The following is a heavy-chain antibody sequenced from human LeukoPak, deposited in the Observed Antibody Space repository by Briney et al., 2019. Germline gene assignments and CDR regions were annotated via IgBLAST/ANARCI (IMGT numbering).Heavy chain of an antibody. Sequence: PGGSLRLSCAAPGFTFSSYGMHWVRQAPGKGLEWVAVISYDGSNKYYADSVKGRFTISRDNSKNTLYLQMNSLRAEDTAVYYCAKDEGDYYDSSGYQNYFDYWGQGTLVTVSS. CDR1: GFTFSSYG. D-gene: IGHD3-22*01. CDR3: AKDEGDYYDSSGYQNYFDY. V-gene: IGHV3-30*18. J-gene: IGHJ4*02. CDR2: ISYDGSNK.